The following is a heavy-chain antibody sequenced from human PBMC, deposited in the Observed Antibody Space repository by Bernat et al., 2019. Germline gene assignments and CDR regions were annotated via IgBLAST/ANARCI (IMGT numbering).Heavy chain of an antibody. CDR1: GFTFSSYE. CDR2: ISSSGSTI. V-gene: IGHV3-48*03. J-gene: IGHJ4*02. Sequence: EVQLVESGGGLVQPGGSLRLSCAASGFTFSSYEMNWVRQAPGKGLEWVSYISSSGSTIYYADSVKGRFTISRDKAKNSLYLQMNSLRAEDTAVYYCARNLAAAGPAGFDYWGQGTLVTVPS. D-gene: IGHD6-13*01. CDR3: ARNLAAAGPAGFDY.